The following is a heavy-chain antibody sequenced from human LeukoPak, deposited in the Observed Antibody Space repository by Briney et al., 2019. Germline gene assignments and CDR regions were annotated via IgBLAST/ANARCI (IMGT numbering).Heavy chain of an antibody. J-gene: IGHJ3*02. CDR2: INPNSGGT. CDR1: GYTFTGYY. D-gene: IGHD6-6*01. Sequence: ASVKVSCKASGYTFTGYYMHWVRQAPGQGLEWMGWINPNSGGTNYAQKFQGRVTMTRDTSISTAYMELSRLRSDDTAVYYCARGASIAVVAADAFDIWGQGTMVTVSS. V-gene: IGHV1-2*02. CDR3: ARGASIAVVAADAFDI.